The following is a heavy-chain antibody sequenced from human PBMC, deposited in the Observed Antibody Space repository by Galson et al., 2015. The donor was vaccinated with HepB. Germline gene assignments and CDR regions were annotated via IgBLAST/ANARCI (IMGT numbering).Heavy chain of an antibody. CDR3: ARARYSDSAPEY. J-gene: IGHJ4*01. V-gene: IGHV1-18*01. Sequence: SVKVSCKASTNIFSNLGISWVRQAPGQGLEWMGWISGYNGNTNYARNLQGRVTMTTDTSTSTTYLELRSLTSDDTAVYYCARARYSDSAPEYWGQGTLVTVSS. D-gene: IGHD3-16*02. CDR2: ISGYNGNT. CDR1: TNIFSNLG.